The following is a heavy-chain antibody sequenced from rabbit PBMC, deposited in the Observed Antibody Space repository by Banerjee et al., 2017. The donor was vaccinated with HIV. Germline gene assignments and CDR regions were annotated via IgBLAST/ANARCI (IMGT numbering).Heavy chain of an antibody. CDR3: ARDLAGVIGWNFGL. J-gene: IGHJ4*01. V-gene: IGHV1S40*01. D-gene: IGHD4-1*01. CDR1: GFSFSNRYH. CDR2: IYAGSSGST. Sequence: QSLEESGGDLVKPGASLTLTCTASGFSFSNRYHMCWVRQAPGKGLEWIACIYAGSSGSTYYASWVNGRFTISKTSSTTVTLQMTSLTAADTATYFCARDLAGVIGWNFGLWGQGTLVTVS.